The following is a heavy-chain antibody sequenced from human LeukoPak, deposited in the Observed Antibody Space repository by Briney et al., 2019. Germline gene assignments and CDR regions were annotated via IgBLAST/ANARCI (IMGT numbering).Heavy chain of an antibody. CDR3: ARERNYVLFY. Sequence: ASVKVSCKASGYTFTGYYMHWVRQAPGPGLEWVGWINPNSGGTNYAQKFQGRVTMTRDTSISTAYMELSRLSSDDTAVYYCARERNYVLFYWGQGTLVTVSS. CDR2: INPNSGGT. J-gene: IGHJ4*02. D-gene: IGHD1-7*01. V-gene: IGHV1-2*02. CDR1: GYTFTGYY.